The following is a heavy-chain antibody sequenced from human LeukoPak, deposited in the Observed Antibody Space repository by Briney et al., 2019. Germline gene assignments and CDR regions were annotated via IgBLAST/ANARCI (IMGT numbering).Heavy chain of an antibody. CDR3: AKVPPKGYSSSWYSSIDY. V-gene: IGHV3-23*01. CDR1: GFTFSSYA. J-gene: IGHJ4*02. CDR2: ISGSGGST. D-gene: IGHD6-13*01. Sequence: GGSLRLSCAASGFTFSSYAMSWVRQAPGKGLEWVSAISGSGGSTYYADSVKGRFTISRDNSKNTLYLQMNSLRAEDTAVYYCAKVPPKGYSSSWYSSIDYWGQGTLVTVSS.